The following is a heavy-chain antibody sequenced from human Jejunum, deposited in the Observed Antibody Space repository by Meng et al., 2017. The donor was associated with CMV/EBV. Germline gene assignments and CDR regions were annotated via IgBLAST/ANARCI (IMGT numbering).Heavy chain of an antibody. J-gene: IGHJ4*02. CDR2: ILRTGDA. CDR3: ATARRECSSDSCYLEN. D-gene: IGHD2-2*01. Sequence: VYISSNNWWNWDRQPPGKGLEWIGEILRTGDANHNPSLRGRLTISMDKSKNQVSLILRSVTATDTAVYYCATARRECSSDSCYLENWGQGTLVTVSS. V-gene: IGHV4/OR15-8*02. CDR1: VYISSNNW.